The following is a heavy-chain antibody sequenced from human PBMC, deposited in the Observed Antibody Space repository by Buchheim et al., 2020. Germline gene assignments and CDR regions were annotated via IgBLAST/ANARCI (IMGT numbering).Heavy chain of an antibody. CDR3: ARDEY. J-gene: IGHJ4*02. V-gene: IGHV3-7*01. CDR2: IKEDGSEK. CDR1: GLTISSSW. Sequence: EVQLVESGGGSVQPGGSLRLSCAVSGLTISSSWMSWVRQAPGKGLEWVANIKEDGSEKYYVDSVKGRFTISRDNAKNSLYLQMNSLRAEDTAVYYCARDEYWGQGTL.